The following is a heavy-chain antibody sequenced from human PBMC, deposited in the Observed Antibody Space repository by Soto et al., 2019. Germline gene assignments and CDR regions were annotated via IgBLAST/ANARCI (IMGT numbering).Heavy chain of an antibody. CDR1: GYTFTSYA. J-gene: IGHJ4*02. CDR2: INAGNGNT. CDR3: ARGDGLAGPQLGFDY. D-gene: IGHD6-6*01. V-gene: IGHV1-3*01. Sequence: QVQLVQSRAEVKKPGASVKVSCKASGYTFTSYAMHWVRQAPGQRLEWRGWINAGNGNTKYSQKFQGRVTITRDTSASTAYMELSSLRSEDTAVYYCARGDGLAGPQLGFDYWGQGTLVTVSS.